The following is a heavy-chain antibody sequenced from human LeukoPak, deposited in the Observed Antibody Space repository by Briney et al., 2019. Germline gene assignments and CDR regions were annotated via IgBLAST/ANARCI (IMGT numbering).Heavy chain of an antibody. CDR1: GYTFTSYD. Sequence: ASVKVSCKASGYTFTSYDINWVRQATGQGLEWMGWMNPNSGNTGYAQKFQGRVTMTRDTPTSTVYMELSSLRSEDTAVYYCARDLKVSDAFDIWGQGTMVTVSS. J-gene: IGHJ3*02. V-gene: IGHV1-8*02. CDR2: MNPNSGNT. CDR3: ARDLKVSDAFDI. D-gene: IGHD1-14*01.